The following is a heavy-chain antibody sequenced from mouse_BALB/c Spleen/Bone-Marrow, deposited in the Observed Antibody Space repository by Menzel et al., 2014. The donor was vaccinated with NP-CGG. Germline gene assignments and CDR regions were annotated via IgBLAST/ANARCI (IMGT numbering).Heavy chain of an antibody. V-gene: IGHV1-7*01. CDR1: GYTFTSYW. D-gene: IGHD1-1*01. Sequence: LQESGAELAKPGASLKMSCKASGYTFTSYWMHWVKQRPGQGLEWIGYINPSTDYTEYDQKFKDKATLTEDKSSSTAFMQLSSLTSEDSAVYYCARRAYGGSYGFAYWGQGTLVTVSA. CDR3: ARRAYGGSYGFAY. J-gene: IGHJ3*01. CDR2: INPSTDYT.